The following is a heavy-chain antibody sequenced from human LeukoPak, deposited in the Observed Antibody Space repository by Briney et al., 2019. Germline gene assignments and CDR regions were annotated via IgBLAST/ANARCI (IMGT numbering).Heavy chain of an antibody. J-gene: IGHJ4*02. D-gene: IGHD6-13*01. CDR3: ARGDRIAAAGTTRGDDY. Sequence: GESLKISCKGSGYSFTSYWIGWVRQMPGKGLEWMGIIYPGDSDTRYSPSFQGQVTISADKSISTAYLQWSSLKASDTAMYYCARGDRIAAAGTTRGDDYWGQGTLVTVSS. CDR2: IYPGDSDT. CDR1: GYSFTSYW. V-gene: IGHV5-51*01.